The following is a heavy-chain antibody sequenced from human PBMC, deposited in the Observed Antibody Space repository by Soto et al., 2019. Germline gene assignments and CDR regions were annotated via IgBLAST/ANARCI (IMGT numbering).Heavy chain of an antibody. D-gene: IGHD1-7*01. CDR3: ARSEKVTVTPFPYYYYGMDV. CDR2: IIPIFGTA. J-gene: IGHJ6*02. CDR1: GGTFSSYA. Sequence: QVQLVQSGAEVKKPGSSVKVSCKASGGTFSSYAISWVRQAPGQGLEWMGGIIPIFGTANYAQKFQGRVTITADKSTSTAYMELSSLRSEDTAVYYCARSEKVTVTPFPYYYYGMDVWGQGTTVTVSS. V-gene: IGHV1-69*06.